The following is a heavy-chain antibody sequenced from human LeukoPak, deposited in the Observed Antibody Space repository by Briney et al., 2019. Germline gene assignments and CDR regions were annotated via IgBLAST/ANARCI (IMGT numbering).Heavy chain of an antibody. V-gene: IGHV1-3*01. D-gene: IGHD3-3*01. CDR2: INAGNGNT. Sequence: GASVKVSCKASGYTFTSYAMHWVRQAPGQRLEWMGWINAGNGNTKYSQKFQGRVTITRDTSASTAYMELSSLRSEDTAVYYCARDPNWSGYYMFDPWGQGTLVTVSS. CDR1: GYTFTSYA. J-gene: IGHJ5*02. CDR3: ARDPNWSGYYMFDP.